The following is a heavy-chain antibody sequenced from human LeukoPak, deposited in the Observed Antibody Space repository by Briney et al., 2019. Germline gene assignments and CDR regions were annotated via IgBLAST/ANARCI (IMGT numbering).Heavy chain of an antibody. J-gene: IGHJ4*02. CDR1: GCTFTGYY. V-gene: IGHV1-2*06. CDR2: INPNSGGT. D-gene: IGHD3-16*01. CDR3: ARVRAGLSFDY. Sequence: GSSVKVSCKASGCTFTGYYMHWVRQAPGQGLEWMGRINPNSGGTNYAQQFQGRVTMTRDTSLSTAYMELSRLRSDDTAVYYCARVRAGLSFDYWGQGTLVTVSS.